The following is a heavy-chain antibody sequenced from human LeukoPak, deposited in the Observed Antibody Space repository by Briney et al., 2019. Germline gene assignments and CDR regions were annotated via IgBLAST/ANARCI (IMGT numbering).Heavy chain of an antibody. V-gene: IGHV3-48*02. CDR3: ARDCSGSYLRYYFDY. D-gene: IGHD1-26*01. Sequence: GESLRLSCAASGFTFSTYGMNWVRQAPGKGLEWVSYISDSSSTIYYADSVKGRFTISRDNAKNSLYLQMNSLRDEDTAVYYCARDCSGSYLRYYFDYWGQGTLVTVPS. CDR2: ISDSSSTI. J-gene: IGHJ4*02. CDR1: GFTFSTYG.